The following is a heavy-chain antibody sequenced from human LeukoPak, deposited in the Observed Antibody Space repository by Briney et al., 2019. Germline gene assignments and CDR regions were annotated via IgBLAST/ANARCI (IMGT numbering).Heavy chain of an antibody. D-gene: IGHD6-13*01. CDR1: GGSISSYY. Sequence: SETLSLTCTVSGGSISSYYWSWLRQPPGKGLEWIGYIYYSGSTNYNPSLKSRVTISVDTSKNQFSLKLSSVTAADTAVYYCARVKKAAAFNWFDPWGQGTLVTVSS. CDR3: ARVKKAAAFNWFDP. J-gene: IGHJ5*02. CDR2: IYYSGST. V-gene: IGHV4-59*08.